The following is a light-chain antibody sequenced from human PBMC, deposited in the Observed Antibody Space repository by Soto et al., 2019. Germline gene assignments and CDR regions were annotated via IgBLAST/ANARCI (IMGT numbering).Light chain of an antibody. V-gene: IGLV2-14*01. J-gene: IGLJ1*01. CDR3: SSFTSSSTRV. Sequence: QSALTQSASVSGSPGQSITISCTGTSSDVGAYNYVSWYQQHPGKAPKLIIYDVSNRPSGVSNRFSGSKSGNTASLTISALQAEEEADYYCSSFTSSSTRVFGTGTKVPVL. CDR2: DVS. CDR1: SSDVGAYNY.